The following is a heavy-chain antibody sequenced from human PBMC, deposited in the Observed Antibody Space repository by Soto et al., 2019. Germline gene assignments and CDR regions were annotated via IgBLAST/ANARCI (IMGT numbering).Heavy chain of an antibody. V-gene: IGHV1-69*01. CDR3: ARAKSITMVRGLYDAFDI. D-gene: IGHD3-10*01. CDR1: GGTFSSYA. CDR2: IIPIFGTA. J-gene: IGHJ3*02. Sequence: QVQLVQSGAEVKKPGSSVKVSCKASGGTFSSYAISWVRQAPGQGLEWMGGIIPIFGTANYAQKLQGRVTITADESTSTAYMELSSLRSEDTAVYYCARAKSITMVRGLYDAFDIWGQGTMVTVSS.